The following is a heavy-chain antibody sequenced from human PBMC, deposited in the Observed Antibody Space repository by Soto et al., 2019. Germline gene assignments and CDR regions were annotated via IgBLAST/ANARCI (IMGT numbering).Heavy chain of an antibody. Sequence: EVQLVESGGGLVQPGGSLRLSCAASGFTFSSYWMSWVRQAPGKGLEWVANIKQYGSEKYYVDSVKGRFTISRDNANNSLYLQMNSLRAEDTAVYYCARGIYDYIWGSYRLYYFDYWGQGTLVTVSS. CDR1: GFTFSSYW. D-gene: IGHD3-16*02. J-gene: IGHJ4*02. V-gene: IGHV3-7*04. CDR3: ARGIYDYIWGSYRLYYFDY. CDR2: IKQYGSEK.